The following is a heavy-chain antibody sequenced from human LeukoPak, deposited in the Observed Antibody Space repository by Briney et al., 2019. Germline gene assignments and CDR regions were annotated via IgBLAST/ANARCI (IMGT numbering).Heavy chain of an antibody. CDR3: ARTPRGAAAPGDRGY. CDR1: GFTFSSYA. CDR2: ISSSSSYI. V-gene: IGHV3-21*01. Sequence: PGGSLRLSCAASGFTFSSYAMSWVRQAPGKGLEWVSSISSSSSYIYYADSVKGRFTISRDNAKNSLYLQMNSLRAEDTAVYYCARTPRGAAAPGDRGYWGQGTLVTVSS. D-gene: IGHD6-13*01. J-gene: IGHJ4*02.